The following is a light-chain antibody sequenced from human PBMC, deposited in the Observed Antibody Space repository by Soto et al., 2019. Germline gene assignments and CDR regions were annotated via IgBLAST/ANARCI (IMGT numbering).Light chain of an antibody. Sequence: DIQMTQSPSSLSASVGDRVTITCRASQSISSYLNLYQQKPGKAPKLLIYAASSLQSGVPSRFSGSGSGTDFTLTISSLQPDDFATYYCQQYNSYSGTFGQGTKVDTK. CDR3: QQYNSYSGT. CDR2: AAS. CDR1: QSISSY. J-gene: IGKJ1*01. V-gene: IGKV1-39*01.